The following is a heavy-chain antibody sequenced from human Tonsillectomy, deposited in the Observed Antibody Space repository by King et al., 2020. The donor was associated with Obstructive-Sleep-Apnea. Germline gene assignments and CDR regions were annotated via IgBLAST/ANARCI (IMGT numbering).Heavy chain of an antibody. Sequence: FQLVQSGAEVKRPGASVKVSCKVSGHTLSESSMHWVRQAPGKGLEWMGGFDVEDGETVYAQRFQGRVTMTEDTSTDTAYMELSSLRSEDTAVYYCATSRWSDGGLDVWGQGTSVTVSS. CDR2: FDVEDGET. J-gene: IGHJ6*02. CDR3: ATSRWSDGGLDV. V-gene: IGHV1-24*01. D-gene: IGHD2-15*01. CDR1: GHTLSESS.